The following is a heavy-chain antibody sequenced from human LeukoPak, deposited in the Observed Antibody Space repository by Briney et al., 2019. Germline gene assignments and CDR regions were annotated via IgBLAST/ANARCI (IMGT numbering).Heavy chain of an antibody. V-gene: IGHV4-39*01. CDR3: ARSFPTTKGS. CDR2: IYYSGST. D-gene: IGHD1-1*01. Sequence: SETLSLTCTVSGGSISSSSYYWGWIRQPPGKGLEWIGSIYYSGSTYYNPSLKSRVTISVDTSKNQFSLKLSSVTAADTAVYYCARSFPTTKGSWGQGTLVTVSS. J-gene: IGHJ4*02. CDR1: GGSISSSSYY.